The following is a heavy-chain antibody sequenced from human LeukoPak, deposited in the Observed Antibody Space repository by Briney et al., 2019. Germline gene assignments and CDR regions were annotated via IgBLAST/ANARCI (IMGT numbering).Heavy chain of an antibody. CDR1: CRSSSRYY. CDR3: ASEKYGGYVSY. V-gene: IGHV4-4*07. CDR2: IYTSGST. D-gene: IGHD4-17*01. J-gene: IGHJ4*02. Sequence: SETLSLTCTVACRSSSRYYYWCVRQPAGEGQNWIGRIYTSGSTNYHPSRTSRVTMSVDTSKNQFSLKLSSVTAADTAVYYCASEKYGGYVSYWGEGTLVTVSS.